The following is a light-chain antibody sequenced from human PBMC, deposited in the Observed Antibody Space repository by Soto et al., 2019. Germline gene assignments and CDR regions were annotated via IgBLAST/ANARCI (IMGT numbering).Light chain of an antibody. CDR3: SSYTSSRTIYV. V-gene: IGLV2-14*01. Sequence: QSALTLPAAVSGSPGQSITISCTGTTSDVGGYNYVCWYQQHPGKAPKLMIYEVSNRPSGVSTRFSGSKSGNTASLTISGLQAEDEADYYCSSYTSSRTIYVFGTGTKVAVL. CDR2: EVS. J-gene: IGLJ1*01. CDR1: TSDVGGYNY.